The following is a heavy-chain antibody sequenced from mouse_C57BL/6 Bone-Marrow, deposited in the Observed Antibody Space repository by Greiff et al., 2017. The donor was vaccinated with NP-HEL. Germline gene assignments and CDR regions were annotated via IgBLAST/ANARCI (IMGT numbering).Heavy chain of an antibody. Sequence: VKLMESGPELVKPGASVKISCKASGYAFSSSWMNWVKQRPGKGLEWIGRIYPGDGDTNYNGKFKGKATLTADKSSSTAYMQLSSLTSEDAAVYFCARARYYRNYDCAMEYWGQGTSVTVSS. V-gene: IGHV1-82*01. CDR3: ARARYYRNYDCAMEY. J-gene: IGHJ4*01. CDR2: IYPGDGDT. CDR1: GYAFSSSW. D-gene: IGHD2-5*01.